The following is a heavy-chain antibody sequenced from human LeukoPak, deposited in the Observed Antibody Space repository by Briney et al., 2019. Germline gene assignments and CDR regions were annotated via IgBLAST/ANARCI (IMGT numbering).Heavy chain of an antibody. V-gene: IGHV4-30-2*01. D-gene: IGHD5-18*01. CDR3: ARGMDTAMAPFDY. Sequence: KASQTLSLTCAVSGGSISSGGYSWSWIQQPPGKGLEWIGYIYHSGSTYYNPSLKSRVTISVDRSKNQFSLKLSSVTAADTAVYYCARGMDTAMAPFDYWGQGTLVTVSS. CDR2: IYHSGST. J-gene: IGHJ4*02. CDR1: GGSISSGGYS.